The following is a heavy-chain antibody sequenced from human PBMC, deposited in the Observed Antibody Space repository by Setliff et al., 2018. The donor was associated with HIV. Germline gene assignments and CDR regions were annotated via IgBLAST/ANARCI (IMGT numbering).Heavy chain of an antibody. J-gene: IGHJ6*02. Sequence: SETLSLTCDVSGFSISSRYYWSWIRQPAGKGLEWIGHIYTSGSTNYNPSLKSRVTISVDTSKNQFSLKLSSVTAADTAVYYCAREDYYYYGMDVWGQGTTVTVSS. CDR1: GFSISSRYY. CDR3: AREDYYYYGMDV. CDR2: IYTSGST. V-gene: IGHV4-61*09.